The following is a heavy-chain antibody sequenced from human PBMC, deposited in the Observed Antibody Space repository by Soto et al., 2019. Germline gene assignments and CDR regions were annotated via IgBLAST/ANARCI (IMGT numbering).Heavy chain of an antibody. CDR3: ARSRVVWNDANYYGMDV. J-gene: IGHJ6*02. CDR2: INPNSGGT. V-gene: IGHV1-2*04. Sequence: ASVKVSCKASGYTFTGYYMHWVRQAPGQGLEWMGWINPNSGGTNYAQKFQGWVTMTRDTSISTAYMELSRLRSDDTAVYYCARSRVVWNDANYYGMDVWGQGTTVTVSS. CDR1: GYTFTGYY. D-gene: IGHD1-1*01.